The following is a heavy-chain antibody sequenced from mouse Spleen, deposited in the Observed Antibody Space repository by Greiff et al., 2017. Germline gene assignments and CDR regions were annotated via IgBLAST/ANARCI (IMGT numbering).Heavy chain of an antibody. CDR2: INPSNGGT. J-gene: IGHJ2*01. Sequence: VQLQQSGAELVKPGASVKLSCKASGYTFTSYYMYWVKQRPGQGLEWIGEINPSNGGTNFNEKFKSKATLTVDKSSSTAYMQLSSLTSEDSAVYYCTRGIYDGYYDYWGQGTTLTVSS. D-gene: IGHD2-3*01. V-gene: IGHV1S81*02. CDR1: GYTFTSYY. CDR3: TRGIYDGYYDY.